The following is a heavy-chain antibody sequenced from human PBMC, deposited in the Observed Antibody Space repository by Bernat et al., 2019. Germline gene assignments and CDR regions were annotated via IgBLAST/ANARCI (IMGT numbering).Heavy chain of an antibody. CDR3: AREPIQLWCGNYYYDGMDV. CDR2: ICYDGIIE. CDR1: GFTFGTYG. V-gene: IGHV3-33*01. J-gene: IGHJ6*02. Sequence: QVQLVESGGGVVQSGRSLRLSCAASGFTFGTYGMHWVRQAPGKGLEWVALICYDGIIEYYADSVRGRSTTSRDNPKNTLYLQWNSLRAEDTAVYYCAREPIQLWCGNYYYDGMDVWGQGTTVTVSS. D-gene: IGHD5-18*01.